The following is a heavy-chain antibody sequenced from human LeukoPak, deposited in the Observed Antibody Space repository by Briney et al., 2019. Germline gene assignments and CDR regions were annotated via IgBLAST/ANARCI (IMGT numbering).Heavy chain of an antibody. CDR2: INPSGGST. CDR1: GYTFTSYY. CDR3: ARDRELEPRVSDHFDP. V-gene: IGHV1-46*01. Sequence: ASVKVSCKASGYTFTSYYMHWVRQAPGQGLEWMGIINPSGGSTSYAQKFQGRVTMTRDTSTSTVYMGLSSLRSEDTAVYYCARDRELEPRVSDHFDPWGQGTLVTVSS. J-gene: IGHJ5*02. D-gene: IGHD1-1*01.